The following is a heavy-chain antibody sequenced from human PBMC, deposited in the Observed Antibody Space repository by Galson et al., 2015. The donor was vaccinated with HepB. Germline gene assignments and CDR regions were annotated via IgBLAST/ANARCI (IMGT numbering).Heavy chain of an antibody. D-gene: IGHD4-17*01. CDR2: MNPNSGNT. CDR3: ARSLVDYGDASSIYYYGMDV. V-gene: IGHV1-8*01. CDR1: GYTFTSYD. J-gene: IGHJ6*02. Sequence: SVKVSCKASGYTFTSYDINWVRQATGQGLEWMGWMNPNSGNTGYAQKFQGRVTITADKSTSTAYMELSSLRSEDTAVYYCARSLVDYGDASSIYYYGMDVWGQGTTATVSS.